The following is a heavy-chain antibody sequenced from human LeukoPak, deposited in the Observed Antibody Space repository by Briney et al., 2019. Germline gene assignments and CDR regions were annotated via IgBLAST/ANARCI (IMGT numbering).Heavy chain of an antibody. CDR2: IKQDGSEK. D-gene: IGHD6-13*01. V-gene: IGHV3-7*01. CDR1: GFTFSNYR. CDR3: ARGIAAAGKFDY. Sequence: GGSLRLSCVASGFTFSNYRMSWVRQAPGKGLEWLANIKQDGSEKFYVDSVKGRFAISRDNAKNSLSLQMNSLRAEDTAVYYCARGIAAAGKFDYWGQGTLVTVSS. J-gene: IGHJ4*02.